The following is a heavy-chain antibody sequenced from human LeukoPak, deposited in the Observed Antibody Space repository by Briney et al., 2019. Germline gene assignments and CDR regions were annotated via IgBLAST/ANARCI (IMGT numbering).Heavy chain of an antibody. CDR1: GFTFRKYY. CDR2: INSDGSST. CDR3: TRVFVGDEYSSSGY. J-gene: IGHJ4*02. V-gene: IGHV3-74*03. D-gene: IGHD6-13*01. Sequence: QPGGSLRLSCAASGFTFRKYYMHWVRHAPGKGLVWVSCINSDGSSTTYADSVRGRFTVSRDNAKKTLYLQMNSLKVEDTTMYYCTRVFVGDEYSSSGYWGQGTLVTVSS.